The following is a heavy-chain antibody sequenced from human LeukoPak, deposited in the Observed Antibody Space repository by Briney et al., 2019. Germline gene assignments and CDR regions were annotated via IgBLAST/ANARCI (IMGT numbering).Heavy chain of an antibody. CDR3: ARDPIRYCSGGSCYPDY. Sequence: PGRSLRLSCAASGFTFSSYAMHWVRQAPGKGLEWVAVISYDGSNKYYADSVKGRFTISRDNSKNTLYLQMNSLRAGDTAVYYCARDPIRYCSGGSCYPDYWGQGTLVTVSS. V-gene: IGHV3-30*04. CDR1: GFTFSSYA. CDR2: ISYDGSNK. D-gene: IGHD2-15*01. J-gene: IGHJ4*02.